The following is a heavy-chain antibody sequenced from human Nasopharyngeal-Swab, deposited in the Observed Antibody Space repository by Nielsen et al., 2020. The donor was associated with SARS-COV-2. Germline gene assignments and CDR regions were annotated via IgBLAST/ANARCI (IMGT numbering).Heavy chain of an antibody. J-gene: IGHJ4*02. CDR1: GFTFSSYG. V-gene: IGHV3-33*01. CDR2: IWYDGSNK. D-gene: IGHD4-17*01. Sequence: GESLKISCAASGFTFSSYGMHWVRQAPGKGLEWVAVIWYDGSNKYYADSVKGRFTISRDNSKNTLYLQMNSLRAEDTAVYYCAREVGDYATYLDYWGQGTLVTVSS. CDR3: AREVGDYATYLDY.